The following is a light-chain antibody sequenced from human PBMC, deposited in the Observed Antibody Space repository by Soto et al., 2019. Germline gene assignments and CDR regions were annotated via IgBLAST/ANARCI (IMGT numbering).Light chain of an antibody. Sequence: EHVFTQSPQIRSVAPGERSTFSWNPSQNIDTYLDWYQQKPGQSPRLLIFDASSRATGTPARFSGSGSETDFTLTISRLEPEDFAVYYCQQYNNWPFITFGQGTRLEIK. J-gene: IGKJ5*01. CDR1: QNIDTY. CDR2: DAS. V-gene: IGKV3-11*01. CDR3: QQYNNWPFIT.